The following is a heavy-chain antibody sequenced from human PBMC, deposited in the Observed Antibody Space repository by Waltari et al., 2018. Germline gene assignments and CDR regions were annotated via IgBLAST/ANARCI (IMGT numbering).Heavy chain of an antibody. CDR3: ARLRQPASYYYGMDV. CDR1: GYSFGSFY. J-gene: IGHJ6*02. V-gene: IGHV5-51*01. CDR2: ISPGDSDT. Sequence: EVQLVQSGAEVKKSGESLKISCKSSGYSFGSFYIAWVRQMPGKGLEWMGSISPGDSDTRYSPSFQGQVTISVDRSINTAYLQWGSLKATDTAMYYCARLRQPASYYYGMDVWGQGTTITVSS. D-gene: IGHD1-1*01.